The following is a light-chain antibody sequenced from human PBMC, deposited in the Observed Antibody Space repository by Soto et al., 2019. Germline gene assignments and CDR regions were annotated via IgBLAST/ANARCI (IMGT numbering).Light chain of an antibody. CDR2: AAT. J-gene: IGKJ1*01. V-gene: IGKV1-39*01. Sequence: ETQMPRSPSSLPPSLEDGSTITVGASQSISAHLNWYQQKPGKAPKVLLYAATNLESGVPSRFSGSGSGTEFTLTISSLQPEDFATYYCQQGYTTPGTFGQGAKVDI. CDR3: QQGYTTPGT. CDR1: QSISAH.